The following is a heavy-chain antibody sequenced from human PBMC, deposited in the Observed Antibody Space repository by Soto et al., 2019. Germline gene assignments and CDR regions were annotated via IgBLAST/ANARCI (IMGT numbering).Heavy chain of an antibody. CDR3: AKTSSASGRDCPGH. CDR2: ISASGDST. D-gene: IGHD2-21*02. Sequence: EVQVLESGGGLARPGGSVTLSCATSGFTFSSYGMTWVRQAPGKGLEWVSAISASGDSTFYADSLGGRFTISRDNSKNTVYLQMKSLRAGDTATYYWAKTSSASGRDCPGHWGQGTQVTVSS. CDR1: GFTFSSYG. J-gene: IGHJ4*02. V-gene: IGHV3-23*01.